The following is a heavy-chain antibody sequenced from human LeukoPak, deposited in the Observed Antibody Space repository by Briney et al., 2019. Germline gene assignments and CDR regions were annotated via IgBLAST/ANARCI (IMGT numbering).Heavy chain of an antibody. V-gene: IGHV4-34*01. Sequence: SETLSLTCAVYGGSFSGYYWSWIRQPPGKGLEWIGEINHSGSTNYNPSLKSRVTISVDTSKNQFSLKLSSVTAADTAVYYCARGRPQTYYYDSSGYNWFDPWGQGTLVTVSS. CDR1: GGSFSGYY. D-gene: IGHD3-22*01. J-gene: IGHJ5*02. CDR3: ARGRPQTYYYDSSGYNWFDP. CDR2: INHSGST.